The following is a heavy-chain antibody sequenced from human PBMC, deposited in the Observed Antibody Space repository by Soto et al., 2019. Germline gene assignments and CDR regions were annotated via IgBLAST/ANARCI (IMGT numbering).Heavy chain of an antibody. Sequence: PGGSLRLSCAASGFSFSTYAMSWVRQAPGKGLEWVSGVTNSGSSTYYADSVKGRFSISRDNSKNTLSLQMNSLRAEDTAVYFCVKVFMNSNSGRGGFGLWGQGSLVTVSS. CDR3: VKVFMNSNSGRGGFGL. CDR1: GFSFSTYA. D-gene: IGHD6-6*01. J-gene: IGHJ1*01. V-gene: IGHV3-23*05. CDR2: VTNSGSST.